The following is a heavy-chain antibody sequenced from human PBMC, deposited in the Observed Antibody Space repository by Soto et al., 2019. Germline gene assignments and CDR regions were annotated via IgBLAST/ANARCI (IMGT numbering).Heavy chain of an antibody. CDR1: GGSISSSNW. Sequence: QVQLQESGPGLVKPSGTLSLTCAVSGGSISSSNWWSWVRQPPGKGLEWCGEIYHSGSTNYNPSLKGRGTMAVDKSKDQFSLKLSSVTAADTAVYYCARDRCSGGSCYSGREWRYFDYWGQGTLVTVSS. CDR2: IYHSGST. V-gene: IGHV4-4*02. CDR3: ARDRCSGGSCYSGREWRYFDY. D-gene: IGHD2-15*01. J-gene: IGHJ4*02.